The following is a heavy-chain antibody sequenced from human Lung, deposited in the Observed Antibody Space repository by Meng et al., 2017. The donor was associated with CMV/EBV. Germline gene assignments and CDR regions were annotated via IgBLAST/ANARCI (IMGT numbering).Heavy chain of an antibody. J-gene: IGHJ4*02. CDR3: ARDSSGYYYTDDY. Sequence: QVQLVQSGAEVKKPGASVKVSCKASGYTFTNFGISWVRQAPGQGLDWMGWISGYKGNTNYAQKFQGRVTMTTNISTSTAYMELGSLRSDDTAVYYYARDSSGYYYTDDYWGQGTLVTVSS. V-gene: IGHV1-18*01. D-gene: IGHD3-22*01. CDR2: ISGYKGNT. CDR1: GYTFTNFG.